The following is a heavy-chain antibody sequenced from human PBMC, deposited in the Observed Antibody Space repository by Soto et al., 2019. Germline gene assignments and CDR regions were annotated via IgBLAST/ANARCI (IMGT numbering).Heavy chain of an antibody. J-gene: IGHJ6*02. CDR3: AKDVKSSWAHSNYVNYYGMDV. V-gene: IGHV3-23*01. D-gene: IGHD4-4*01. Sequence: PGGSLRLSCAASGFTFSSYAMSWVRQAPGKGLEWVSAISGSGGSTYYADSVKGRFTISRDNSKNTLYLQMNSLRAEDTAVYYCAKDVKSSWAHSNYVNYYGMDVGGQGTTVTVSS. CDR1: GFTFSSYA. CDR2: ISGSGGST.